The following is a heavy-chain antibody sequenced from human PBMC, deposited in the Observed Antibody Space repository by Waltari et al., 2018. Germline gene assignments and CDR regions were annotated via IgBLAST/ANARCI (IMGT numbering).Heavy chain of an antibody. V-gene: IGHV4-59*11. D-gene: IGHD6-6*01. CDR3: ARGLIAARRSGTFDY. CDR1: GGSISSHY. Sequence: QVQLQESGPGLVKPSETLSLTCTVSGGSISSHYWSWIRQPPGKGLEWIGYIYYSGSTNYNPSLKSRVTISVDTSKNQFSLKLSSVTAADTAVYYCARGLIAARRSGTFDYWGQGTLVTVSS. CDR2: IYYSGST. J-gene: IGHJ4*02.